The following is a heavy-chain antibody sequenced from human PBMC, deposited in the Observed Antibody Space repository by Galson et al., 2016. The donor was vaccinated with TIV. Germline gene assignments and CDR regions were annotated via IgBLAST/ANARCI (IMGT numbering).Heavy chain of an antibody. CDR1: GFTFEDYG. CDR2: ISWNGGSR. Sequence: SLRLSCAVSGFTFEDYGMSWVRQAPGKGLEWVSSISWNGGSRGYAGSVRGRFTISRDNFKNYLYLRMDSLRAEDTAGYYCARDGPTYYYESGTYYHNPTGDHWGRGTLVTVSS. D-gene: IGHD3-22*01. CDR3: ARDGPTYYYESGTYYHNPTGDH. J-gene: IGHJ4*02. V-gene: IGHV3-20*04.